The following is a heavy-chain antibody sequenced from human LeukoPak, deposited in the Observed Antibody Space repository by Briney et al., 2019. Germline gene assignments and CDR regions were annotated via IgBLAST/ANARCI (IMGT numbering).Heavy chain of an antibody. Sequence: SETLSLTCTVSGASISGFYWSWIRQSPGKGLEWIGHIYYSGSTHYNPSLKSRVTISVDTSKNQFSLKLNSVTAADTAIYYCARGYCTGGTCYYDAFDIWGQGTMATISS. V-gene: IGHV4-59*01. CDR3: ARGYCTGGTCYYDAFDI. J-gene: IGHJ3*02. CDR1: GASISGFY. CDR2: IYYSGST. D-gene: IGHD2-15*01.